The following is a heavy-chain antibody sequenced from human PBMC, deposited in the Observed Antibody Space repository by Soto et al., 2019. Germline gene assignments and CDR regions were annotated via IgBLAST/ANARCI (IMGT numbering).Heavy chain of an antibody. J-gene: IGHJ4*02. CDR1: GFTISSNA. V-gene: IGHV3-23*01. CDR2: ISDRGDTT. Sequence: GSLSLSFAASGFTISSNAMYWVRQAPGKGLEWVSGISDRGDTTHYADSVKGRFTISRDTSKNTLYLQLNALRADDTAVYYCAKDKPGTTSFDYWGQGTLVTVSS. D-gene: IGHD1-1*01. CDR3: AKDKPGTTSFDY.